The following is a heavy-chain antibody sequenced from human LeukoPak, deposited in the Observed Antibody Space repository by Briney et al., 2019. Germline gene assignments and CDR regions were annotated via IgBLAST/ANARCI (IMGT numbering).Heavy chain of an antibody. CDR1: GYTFTDYF. CDR2: INPNSGGT. V-gene: IGHV1-2*02. D-gene: IGHD6-19*01. Sequence: ASVKVSCKASGYTFTDYFMHWVRQAPGQGLEWMGWINPNSGGTNYAQKFQGRVTMTRDTSISTAYMELNRLRSDDTALYYCARDGHGSGWYGDYYYYYMDVWGKGTTVTVSS. J-gene: IGHJ6*03. CDR3: ARDGHGSGWYGDYYYYYMDV.